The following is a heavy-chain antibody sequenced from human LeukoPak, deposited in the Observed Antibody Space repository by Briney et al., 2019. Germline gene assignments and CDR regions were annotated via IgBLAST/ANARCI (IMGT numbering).Heavy chain of an antibody. Sequence: PGRSLRLSCAASGFTFSSYGMHWVRQAPGKGLEWVAVISYDGSNKYYADSVKGRFTISRDNAKNSLYLQMNSLRAEDTALYYCARLVGTAMARGWFDPWGQGTLVTVSS. D-gene: IGHD5-18*01. CDR3: ARLVGTAMARGWFDP. J-gene: IGHJ5*02. V-gene: IGHV3-30*03. CDR2: ISYDGSNK. CDR1: GFTFSSYG.